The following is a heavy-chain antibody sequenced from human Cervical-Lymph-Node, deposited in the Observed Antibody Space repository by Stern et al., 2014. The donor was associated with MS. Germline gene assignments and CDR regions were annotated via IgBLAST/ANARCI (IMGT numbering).Heavy chain of an antibody. CDR2: KYYSGST. V-gene: IGHV4-61*01. CDR3: ARVSMVRGLMRGWFDP. CDR1: GGSVSDDSYY. J-gene: IGHJ5*02. Sequence: QVQLQESGPGLVKPSETLSLTCTVSGGSVSDDSYYWNWLRQPPGKGLEWIGYKYYSGSTNYNPSLQSRVTISIDTSQNQFSLKMYSVTAADTAVYYCARVSMVRGLMRGWFDPWGQGSLVTVSS. D-gene: IGHD3-10*01.